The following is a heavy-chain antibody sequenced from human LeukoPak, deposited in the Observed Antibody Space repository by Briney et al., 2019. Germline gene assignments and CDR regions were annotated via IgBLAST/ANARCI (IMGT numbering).Heavy chain of an antibody. CDR1: GFTFSSYA. V-gene: IGHV3-23*01. CDR3: AKGTTLRGDWDD. Sequence: GGSLRLSCAASGFTFSSYAMSWVRQAPGKGLEWVSAISAGGATIYYADSLKGRFTISRDNSKSTLYLQISSLRAEDTALYYCAKGTTLRGDWDDWGQGTLVTVSS. D-gene: IGHD3-10*01. J-gene: IGHJ4*02. CDR2: ISAGGATI.